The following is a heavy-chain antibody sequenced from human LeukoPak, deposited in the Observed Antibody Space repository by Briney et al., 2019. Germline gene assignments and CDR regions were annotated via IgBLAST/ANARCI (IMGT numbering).Heavy chain of an antibody. D-gene: IGHD4-11*01. CDR2: ISGSGGST. J-gene: IGHJ4*02. CDR1: GFTFTSYA. CDR3: ARDGALMTTVTSRPFDY. Sequence: GGSLRLSCAASGFTFTSYAMSWVRQAPGKGLEWVSTISGSGGSTYYADSVKGRFTISRDNSKNTLYLQMNSLRAEDTAVYYCARDGALMTTVTSRPFDYWGQGTLVTVSS. V-gene: IGHV3-23*01.